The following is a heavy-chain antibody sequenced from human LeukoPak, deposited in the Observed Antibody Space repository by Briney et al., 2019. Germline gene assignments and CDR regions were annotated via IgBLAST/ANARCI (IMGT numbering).Heavy chain of an antibody. Sequence: PGGSLRLSCVASGYRFSNYGMHWIRQAPGKGLEWVALIWYDGSKKYYTESVKGRFTISRDISKNTLYLRMDSLRDEDTAVYYCARDPATVTSYFDLWGQGTLVSVSS. J-gene: IGHJ4*02. CDR1: GYRFSNYG. CDR3: ARDPATVTSYFDL. V-gene: IGHV3-33*01. CDR2: IWYDGSKK. D-gene: IGHD4-17*01.